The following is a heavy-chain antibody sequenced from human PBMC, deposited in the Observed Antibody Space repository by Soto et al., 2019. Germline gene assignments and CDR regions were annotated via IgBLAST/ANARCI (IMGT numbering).Heavy chain of an antibody. CDR2: ISSSGTTI. V-gene: IGHV3-11*01. CDR1: GFTFSDYY. J-gene: IGHJ4*02. D-gene: IGHD4-17*01. Sequence: GGSLRLSCAASGFTFSDYYMGWIRQAPGKGLEWLSHISSSGTTINYADSVKGRFSISRDNAKNSLYLQMNSLRAEDTAVYYCAREDYGFPGNYWGQGTLVTVSS. CDR3: AREDYGFPGNY.